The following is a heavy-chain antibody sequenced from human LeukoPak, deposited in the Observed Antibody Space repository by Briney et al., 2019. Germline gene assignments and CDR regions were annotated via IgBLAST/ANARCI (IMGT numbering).Heavy chain of an antibody. D-gene: IGHD3-3*01. CDR3: AKTYDFWSGYPNFDY. Sequence: GGSLRLSCAASGFTFDDYAMSWVRQAPGKGLEWVSAISGSGGSTYYADSVKGRFTISRDNSKNTLYLQMNSLRAEDTAVYYCAKTYDFWSGYPNFDYWGQGTLVTVSS. J-gene: IGHJ4*02. V-gene: IGHV3-23*01. CDR1: GFTFDDYA. CDR2: ISGSGGST.